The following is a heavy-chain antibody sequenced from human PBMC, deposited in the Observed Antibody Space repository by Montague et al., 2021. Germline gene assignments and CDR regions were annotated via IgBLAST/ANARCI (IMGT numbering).Heavy chain of an antibody. D-gene: IGHD3-22*01. J-gene: IGHJ4*02. CDR2: VFYSGAT. CDR3: ARQGFYESGGFFI. V-gene: IGHV4-59*01. CDR1: GDSINGWY. Sequence: SETLSFTCSVSGDSINGWYWSWIRQPPGKGLEWIGSVFYSGATNYNPSLKSRVTMSADTSKNRVSLKVNSVTAADTAVYYCARQGFYESGGFFIWGLGTLVTVSS.